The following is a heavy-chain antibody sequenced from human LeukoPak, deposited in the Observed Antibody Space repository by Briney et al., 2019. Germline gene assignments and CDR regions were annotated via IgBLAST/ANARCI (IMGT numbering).Heavy chain of an antibody. Sequence: ASVKVSFKASGYTFTSYGISWVRQAPGQGLGWMGWISAYNGNTNYSQKLQGRVTMTTDTSTSTAYMELRSLRSDDTAIYYCARDSAVLPWYNWFDPWGQGTLVTVSS. CDR1: GYTFTSYG. CDR2: ISAYNGNT. V-gene: IGHV1-18*04. CDR3: ARDSAVLPWYNWFDP. J-gene: IGHJ5*02. D-gene: IGHD3-10*01.